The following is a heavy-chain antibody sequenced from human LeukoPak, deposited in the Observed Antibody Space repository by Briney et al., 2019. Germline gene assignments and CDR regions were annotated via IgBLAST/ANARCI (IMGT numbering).Heavy chain of an antibody. J-gene: IGHJ4*02. Sequence: PGGPLSLPCAASGFTFSSFVMNWVRQPPGKGLEYVSAISSNGGSTYYANSVKGRFTISRDNSKNTLYLQMGSLRAEDMAVYYCARERGPVKFFDYWGQGTLVTVSS. D-gene: IGHD3-10*01. CDR3: ARERGPVKFFDY. CDR1: GFTFSSFV. V-gene: IGHV3-64*01. CDR2: ISSNGGST.